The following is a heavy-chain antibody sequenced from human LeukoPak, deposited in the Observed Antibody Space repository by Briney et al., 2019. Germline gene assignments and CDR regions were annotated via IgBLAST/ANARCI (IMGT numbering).Heavy chain of an antibody. D-gene: IGHD3-22*01. CDR3: ARDTRSYDTSGYYYFDY. CDR1: GASPTSYY. V-gene: IGHV4-59*01. CDR2: IYSDGTT. J-gene: IGHJ4*02. Sequence: PSETLSLTCSVSGASPTSYYWNWIRQDPWKGLEWIGYIYSDGTTSYSPSLRSRVTISIDTSRNQFSLKLSSVTAGDAAVYYCARDTRSYDTSGYYYFDYWGQGALVTVSS.